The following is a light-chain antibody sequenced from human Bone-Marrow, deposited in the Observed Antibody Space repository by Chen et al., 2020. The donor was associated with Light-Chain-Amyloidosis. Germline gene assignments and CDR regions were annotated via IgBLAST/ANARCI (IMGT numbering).Light chain of an antibody. V-gene: IGLV3-25*03. CDR1: DLPTKY. Sequence: SYELTQPPSVSVSPGQTARITCSGDDLPTKYAYWYQQKPGQPPVLVIHRDTERPSGISERFSGSRSGTPATLTISGGQAEDEADYHCQSADSSGTYEVIFGGGTKLTVL. J-gene: IGLJ2*01. CDR2: RDT. CDR3: QSADSSGTYEVI.